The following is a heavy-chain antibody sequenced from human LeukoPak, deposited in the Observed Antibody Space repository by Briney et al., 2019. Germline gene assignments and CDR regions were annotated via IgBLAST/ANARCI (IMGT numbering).Heavy chain of an antibody. CDR1: GGSISSRNW. Sequence: PSETLSLTCAVSGGSISSRNWWSWIRQSPGKGLEWIGEIYHSGSSNYNLSFKSRVTMSVDTSKNQFSLKLSSVTAADTAVYYCARERYSSGPYYYYYYYMDVWGKGTTVTVSS. CDR3: ARERYSSGPYYYYYYYMDV. CDR2: IYHSGSS. D-gene: IGHD6-19*01. J-gene: IGHJ6*03. V-gene: IGHV4-4*02.